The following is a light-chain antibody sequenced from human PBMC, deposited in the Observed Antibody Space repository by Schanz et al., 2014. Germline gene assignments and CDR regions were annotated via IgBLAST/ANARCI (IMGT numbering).Light chain of an antibody. V-gene: IGKV3-20*01. CDR1: QSVGSNY. J-gene: IGKJ2*02. Sequence: PGERATLSCRASQSVGSNYLAWYQQKPGQAPRLLIYGASSRATGIPDRFSASGSGTDFTLTISRLEPEDFAVYYCQQYGSSPGTFGQGTNLEIK. CDR3: QQYGSSPGT. CDR2: GAS.